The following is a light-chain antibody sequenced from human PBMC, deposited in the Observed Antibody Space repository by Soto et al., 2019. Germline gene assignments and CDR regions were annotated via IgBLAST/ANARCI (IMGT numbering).Light chain of an antibody. CDR3: QSYDSSRSDHWV. V-gene: IGLV1-40*01. CDR1: SSNIGAGYD. Sequence: QSVLTQPPSVSGAPGQRVTISCTGSSSNIGAGYDVHWYQQLPGTAPKLLIYGNSNRPSGVPDRFSGSKSGTSASLAITGLQAEDEADYYCQSYDSSRSDHWVFGGGTKLTVL. J-gene: IGLJ3*02. CDR2: GNS.